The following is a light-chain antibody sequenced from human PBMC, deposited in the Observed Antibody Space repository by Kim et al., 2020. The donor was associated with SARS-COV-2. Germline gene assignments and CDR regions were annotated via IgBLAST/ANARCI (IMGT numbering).Light chain of an antibody. V-gene: IGKV3-15*01. CDR1: HSIYSH. CDR2: DAS. Sequence: VSPGERATLSGRASHSIYSHLAWYQQNPGQAPRLLIYDASTRATGLPARFSGSGSGTEFTLTISSLQSEDFAVYYCQQYYGWPLTFGGGTKVDIK. CDR3: QQYYGWPLT. J-gene: IGKJ4*01.